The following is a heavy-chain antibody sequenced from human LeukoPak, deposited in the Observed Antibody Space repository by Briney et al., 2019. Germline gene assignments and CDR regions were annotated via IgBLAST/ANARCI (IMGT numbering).Heavy chain of an antibody. D-gene: IGHD3-10*01. CDR1: GFTFSSYA. Sequence: GGSLRLSCAASGFTFSSYAMSWVRQAPGKGLEWVSAISGSGGSTYYADSVEGRFTISRDNSKNTLYLQMNSLRAEDTAVYYCAPAMVRGAMGSDYWGQGTLVTVSS. CDR3: APAMVRGAMGSDY. CDR2: ISGSGGST. J-gene: IGHJ4*02. V-gene: IGHV3-23*01.